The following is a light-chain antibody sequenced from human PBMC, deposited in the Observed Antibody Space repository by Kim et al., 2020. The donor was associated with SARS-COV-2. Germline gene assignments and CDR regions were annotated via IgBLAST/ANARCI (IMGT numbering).Light chain of an antibody. CDR1: NSNIGSNA. CDR3: AAWDDRQIGWV. V-gene: IGLV1-44*01. CDR2: SND. J-gene: IGLJ3*02. Sequence: QSVLTQPPSASVTPGQRVTISCSGSNSNIGSNAVNWYQQLPGTAPKLLIYSNDQRPSGVPDRFSGSKSGTSASLAISGLQSEDEADYYCAAWDDRQIGWVFGGGTQLTVL.